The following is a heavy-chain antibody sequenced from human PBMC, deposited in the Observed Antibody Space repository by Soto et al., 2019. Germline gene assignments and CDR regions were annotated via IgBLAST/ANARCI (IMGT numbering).Heavy chain of an antibody. CDR2: IYSSGSA. Sequence: EVPLVESGGGLIQPGGSLRLSCAASGFTVRTYYLTWVRQSPGKGLEWVSVIYSSGSAYYADSVKGRFTISRDNSKNTLYLQMNSLRAEDTAVYYCARGFNWLDYWGQGTLVTVSS. CDR3: ARGFNWLDY. CDR1: GFTVRTYY. D-gene: IGHD5-12*01. V-gene: IGHV3-53*01. J-gene: IGHJ4*02.